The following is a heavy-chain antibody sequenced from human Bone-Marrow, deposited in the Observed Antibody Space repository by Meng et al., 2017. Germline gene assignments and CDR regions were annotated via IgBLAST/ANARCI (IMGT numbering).Heavy chain of an antibody. CDR2: ISGSGGST. CDR3: AKGGSKLWFGELLGN. V-gene: IGHV3-23*01. J-gene: IGHJ4*02. CDR1: GFTFSNYA. Sequence: GESLKISCEVSGFTFSNYAMSWVRQAPGKGLEWVSAISGSGGSTYYADSVKGRFTISRDNSKNTLYLQMNSLRAEDTAVYYCAKGGSKLWFGELLGNWGQGTLVTVSS. D-gene: IGHD3-10*01.